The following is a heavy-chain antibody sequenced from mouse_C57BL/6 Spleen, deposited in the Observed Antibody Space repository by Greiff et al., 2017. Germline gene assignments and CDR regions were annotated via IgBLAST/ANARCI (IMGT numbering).Heavy chain of an antibody. V-gene: IGHV1-53*01. CDR3: ARSLYYYGSSSQFAY. D-gene: IGHD1-1*01. J-gene: IGHJ3*01. CDR2: INPSNGGT. CDR1: GYTFTSYW. Sequence: QVQLQQPGTELVKPGASVKLSCKASGYTFTSYWMHWVKQRPGQGLEWIGNINPSNGGTTYNEKFKSKATLTVDKSSSTAYMQLSSLTSEDSAVYYCARSLYYYGSSSQFAYWGQGTLVTVSA.